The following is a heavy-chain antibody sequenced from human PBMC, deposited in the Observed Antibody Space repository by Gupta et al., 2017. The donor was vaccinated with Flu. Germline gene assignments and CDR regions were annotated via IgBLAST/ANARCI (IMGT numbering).Heavy chain of an antibody. J-gene: IGHJ4*02. CDR3: ATAPKFLQEEFFDY. V-gene: IGHV1-69-2*01. CDR2: LDPADVET. D-gene: IGHD4-4*01. Sequence: TDYYMHWVKQAPGKGLEWMALLDPADVETRYAEKFQDRVTITADTSTHTVYMEVSTLRSEDTAVYYCATAPKFLQEEFFDYWGQGTLVTVSS. CDR1: TDYY.